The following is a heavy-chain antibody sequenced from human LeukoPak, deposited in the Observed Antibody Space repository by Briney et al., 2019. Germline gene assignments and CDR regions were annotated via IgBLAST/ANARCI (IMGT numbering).Heavy chain of an antibody. CDR1: GGTFSSYA. J-gene: IGHJ4*02. Sequence: SVTVSFKASGGTFSSYAISWVRQAPGQGLEWMGRIIPVLGIANYAQKFQGRVTITADKSTSTAYMELSSLRSEDTAVYYCARGGEMATTYFDYWGQGTLVTVSS. CDR2: IIPVLGIA. CDR3: ARGGEMATTYFDY. V-gene: IGHV1-69*04. D-gene: IGHD5-24*01.